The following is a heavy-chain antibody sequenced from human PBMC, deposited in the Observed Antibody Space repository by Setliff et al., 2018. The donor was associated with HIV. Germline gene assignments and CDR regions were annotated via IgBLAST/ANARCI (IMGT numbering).Heavy chain of an antibody. V-gene: IGHV1-2*02. CDR2: SNPNTGGT. CDR1: GYMFNIYY. Sequence: ASVKVSCKTSGYMFNIYYMHWVRQVPGQGLEWMGWSNPNTGGTKYAQKFQGRVTMTMDTSISTAYMELSRLRSDDTAVYYCARDEVIEVAGDFDNWGQGTLATVSS. J-gene: IGHJ4*02. D-gene: IGHD6-19*01. CDR3: ARDEVIEVAGDFDN.